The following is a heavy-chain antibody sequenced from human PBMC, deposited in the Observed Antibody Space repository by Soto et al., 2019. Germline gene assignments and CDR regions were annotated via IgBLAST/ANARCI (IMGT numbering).Heavy chain of an antibody. CDR3: ARASPRQWLRAYFDY. Sequence: QVQLQQWGAGLLKPSETLSLTCAVYGGSFSGYYWSWIRQPPGKGLEWIGEINHSGSTNYNPALNSRVTISVDTSKNQFSLKLSSVTAANTAVYYCARASPRQWLRAYFDYWGQGTLVTVSS. V-gene: IGHV4-34*01. J-gene: IGHJ4*02. D-gene: IGHD5-12*01. CDR2: INHSGST. CDR1: GGSFSGYY.